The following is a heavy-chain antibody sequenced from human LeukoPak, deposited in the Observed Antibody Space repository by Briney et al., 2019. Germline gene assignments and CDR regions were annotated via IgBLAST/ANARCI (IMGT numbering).Heavy chain of an antibody. V-gene: IGHV4-4*07. D-gene: IGHD2-2*02. CDR1: GGSISSYY. CDR3: ARVGDCSSTSCYTFDY. Sequence: SETLSLTCTVSGGSISSYYWSWIRQPAGKGLEWIGRIYTSGSTNYNPSLKSRVTMSVDTSKNQFSLKLSSVTAADTAVYYCARVGDCSSTSCYTFDYWGQGTLVTVSS. J-gene: IGHJ4*02. CDR2: IYTSGST.